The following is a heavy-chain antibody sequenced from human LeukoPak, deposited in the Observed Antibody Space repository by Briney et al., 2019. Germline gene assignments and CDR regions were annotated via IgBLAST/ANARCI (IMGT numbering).Heavy chain of an antibody. CDR1: GFTFSSYS. CDR3: ARDGLKIAARRVGTPMDV. Sequence: PGGSLRLSCAASGFTFSSYSMNWVRQAPGKGLEWVSSISSSSSYIYYADSVKGRFTISRDNAKNSLYLQMNSLRAEDTAVYYCARDGLKIAARRVGTPMDVWGKGTTVTVSS. J-gene: IGHJ6*03. D-gene: IGHD6-6*01. CDR2: ISSSSSYI. V-gene: IGHV3-21*01.